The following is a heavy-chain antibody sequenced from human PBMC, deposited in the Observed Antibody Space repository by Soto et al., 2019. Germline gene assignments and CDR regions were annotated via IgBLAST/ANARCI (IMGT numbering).Heavy chain of an antibody. V-gene: IGHV4-59*01. CDR3: AGFTYYDILTGYRAAFVI. CDR1: GCSISSYY. Sequence: SXTLSLSWTVSGCSISSYYLSWIRHPPGKGLEWIGYIYYSGSTNYNPSLKSRVTISVDTSKNQFSLKLSSVTAADTAVYYCAGFTYYDILTGYRAAFVIWGQGTMVTVSS. CDR2: IYYSGST. J-gene: IGHJ3*02. D-gene: IGHD3-9*01.